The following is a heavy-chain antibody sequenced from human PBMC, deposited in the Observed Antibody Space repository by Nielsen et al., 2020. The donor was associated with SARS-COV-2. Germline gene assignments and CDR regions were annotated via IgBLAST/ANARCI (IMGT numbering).Heavy chain of an antibody. CDR3: ARATQYYYGMDV. Sequence: GGPLRLPCAASGFTFSDYYMSWIRQAPGKGLEWVSYISSSSSYTNYADSVKGRFTISRDNAKNSLYLQMNSLRAEDTAVYYCARATQYYYGMDVWGQGTTVTVSS. J-gene: IGHJ6*02. CDR2: ISSSSSYT. V-gene: IGHV3-11*05. CDR1: GFTFSDYY.